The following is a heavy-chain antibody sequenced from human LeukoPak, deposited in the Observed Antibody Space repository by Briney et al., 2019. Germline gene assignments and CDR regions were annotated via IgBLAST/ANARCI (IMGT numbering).Heavy chain of an antibody. D-gene: IGHD2-8*01. J-gene: IGHJ4*02. Sequence: PSETLSLTCTVSGGSISSSSYYWGWIRQPPGKGLEWIGSIYYSGSTYYNPSLKSRVTISVDTSKNQFSLKLSSVTAADTAVYYCARERPRNGGLFDYWGQGTLVTASS. CDR1: GGSISSSSYY. CDR3: ARERPRNGGLFDY. V-gene: IGHV4-39*02. CDR2: IYYSGST.